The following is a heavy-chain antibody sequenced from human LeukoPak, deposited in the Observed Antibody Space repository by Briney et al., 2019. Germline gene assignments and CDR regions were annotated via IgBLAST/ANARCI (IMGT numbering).Heavy chain of an antibody. D-gene: IGHD3-3*01. V-gene: IGHV1-2*02. CDR1: GYTFTGYY. Sequence: GASVKVSCKASGYTFTGYYMHWVRQAPGQGLEWMGWINPNSGGTNYAQKFQGRVTMTRDTSISTAYMELSRLRSDDTAVYYCARGRMGDFWSGYQYYFDYWGQGTLVTVSS. CDR3: ARGRMGDFWSGYQYYFDY. J-gene: IGHJ4*02. CDR2: INPNSGGT.